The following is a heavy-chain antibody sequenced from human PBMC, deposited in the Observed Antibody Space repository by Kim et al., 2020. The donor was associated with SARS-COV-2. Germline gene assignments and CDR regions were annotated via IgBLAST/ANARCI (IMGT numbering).Heavy chain of an antibody. Sequence: DSVTDRFNTSRDKYKNTLYLQMNSLRAEDTAVYYCAKSIVAAGTQHCFYDWGQGTLVTVSS. V-gene: IGHV3-23*01. J-gene: IGHJ4*02. CDR3: AKSIVAAGTQHCFYD. D-gene: IGHD6-13*01.